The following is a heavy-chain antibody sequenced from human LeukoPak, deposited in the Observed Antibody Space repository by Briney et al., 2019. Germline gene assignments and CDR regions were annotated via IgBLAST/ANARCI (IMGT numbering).Heavy chain of an antibody. V-gene: IGHV1-69*13. J-gene: IGHJ4*02. D-gene: IGHD3-9*01. CDR2: IIPIFGTA. Sequence: SVKVSCKASGGTFSSYAISWVRQAPGQGLEWMGGIIPIFGTANYAQEFQGRVTITADESTSTAYMELSSLRSEDTAVYYCASARPYCDILTGYYNWGQGTLVTVSS. CDR3: ASARPYCDILTGYYN. CDR1: GGTFSSYA.